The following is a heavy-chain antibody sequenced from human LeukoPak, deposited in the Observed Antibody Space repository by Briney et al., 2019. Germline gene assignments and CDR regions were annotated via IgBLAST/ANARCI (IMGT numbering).Heavy chain of an antibody. D-gene: IGHD4-17*01. J-gene: IGHJ3*02. CDR2: IYYSGST. CDR1: GGPFSGYY. V-gene: IGHV4-59*01. CDR3: ARAGPYGDVAFDI. Sequence: SETLSLTCAVYGGPFSGYYWSWIRQPPGKGLEWIGYIYYSGSTNYNPSLKSRVTISVDTSKNQFSLKLSSVTAADTAVYYCARAGPYGDVAFDIWGQGTMVTVSS.